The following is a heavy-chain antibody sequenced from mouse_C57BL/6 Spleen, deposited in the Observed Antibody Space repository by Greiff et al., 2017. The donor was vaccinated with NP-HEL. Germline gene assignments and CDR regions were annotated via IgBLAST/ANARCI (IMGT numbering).Heavy chain of an antibody. J-gene: IGHJ4*01. CDR3: ARIPYSNYGIYYAMDY. CDR2: IYPYNGVS. Sequence: EVQLVESGPELVKPGASVKISCKASGYSFTGYYMHWVKQSHGNILDWIGYIYPYNGVSSYNQKFKGKATLTVDKSSSTAYMELRSLTSEDSAVYYCARIPYSNYGIYYAMDYWGQGTSVTVSS. CDR1: GYSFTGYY. D-gene: IGHD2-5*01. V-gene: IGHV1-31*01.